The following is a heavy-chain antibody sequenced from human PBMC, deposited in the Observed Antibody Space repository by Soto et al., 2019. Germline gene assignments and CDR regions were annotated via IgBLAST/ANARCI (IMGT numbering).Heavy chain of an antibody. J-gene: IGHJ6*03. V-gene: IGHV3-49*03. CDR2: IRSKAYGGTT. CDR1: GFTFGDYA. Sequence: GGSLRLSCTASGFTFGDYAMSWFRQAPGKGLEWVGFIRSKAYGGTTEYAGSVKGRFTISRDDSKSIAYLQMNSLKTEDTAVYYCTRDLRGFFDYYYYMDVWGKGTTVTVSS. CDR3: TRDLRGFFDYYYYMDV. D-gene: IGHD3-10*01.